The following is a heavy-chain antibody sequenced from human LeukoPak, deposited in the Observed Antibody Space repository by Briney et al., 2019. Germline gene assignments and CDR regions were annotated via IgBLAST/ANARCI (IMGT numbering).Heavy chain of an antibody. Sequence: PSETLSLTCAVYGGSFSGYYWSWIRQPPGKGLEWIGEINHSGSTNYNPSLKSRVTISVDTSKNQFSLKLSSVTAADTAVYYCARGQGAARDFDYWGQGALVTVSS. CDR3: ARGQGAARDFDY. CDR1: GGSFSGYY. CDR2: INHSGST. V-gene: IGHV4-34*01. D-gene: IGHD2-15*01. J-gene: IGHJ4*02.